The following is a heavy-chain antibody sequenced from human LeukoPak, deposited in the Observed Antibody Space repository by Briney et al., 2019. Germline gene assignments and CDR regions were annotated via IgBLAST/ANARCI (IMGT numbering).Heavy chain of an antibody. CDR2: ISCTGST. CDR1: SDSISSTY. Sequence: SETLSLTCTVSSDSISSTYWSWIRQSPGRRLEWIAYISCTGSTRYNPSLKSRVTMSIDTSENQISLRLTSVTAADTAVYYCARHIRVGGNYHFDYWDQGTPVTVSS. V-gene: IGHV4-59*08. D-gene: IGHD1-7*01. CDR3: ARHIRVGGNYHFDY. J-gene: IGHJ4*02.